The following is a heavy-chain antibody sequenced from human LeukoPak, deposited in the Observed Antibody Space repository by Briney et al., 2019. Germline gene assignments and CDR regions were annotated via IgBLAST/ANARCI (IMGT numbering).Heavy chain of an antibody. CDR3: ARQQGTTVTQPFDY. V-gene: IGHV5-51*01. D-gene: IGHD4-17*01. CDR2: IYPGDSDT. J-gene: IGHJ4*02. Sequence: GESLKISCKGSGYSFTGYWIGWVRQMPGKGLGWMWIIYPGDSDTRYSPSFQGQVTITADKSISTAYLQWSSLKASDTATYYCARQQGTTVTQPFDYWGQGTLVTVSS. CDR1: GYSFTGYW.